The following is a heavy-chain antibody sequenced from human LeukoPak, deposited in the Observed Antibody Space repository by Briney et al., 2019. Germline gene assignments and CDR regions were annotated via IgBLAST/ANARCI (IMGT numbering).Heavy chain of an antibody. V-gene: IGHV3-48*04. D-gene: IGHD3-16*02. J-gene: IGHJ5*02. Sequence: GGSLRLSCAASGFSFISYSRSWIRLAPGKGLEWVSYVSSSGSTINYADSVKGRFTISRDNAKKSLYLQMNSLRAEDTAVYYCARVYPKWVAPWGQGTLVTVSS. CDR2: VSSSGSTI. CDR1: GFSFISYS. CDR3: ARVYPKWVAP.